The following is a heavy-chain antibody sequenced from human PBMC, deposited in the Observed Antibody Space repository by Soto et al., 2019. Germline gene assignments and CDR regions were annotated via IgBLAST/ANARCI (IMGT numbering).Heavy chain of an antibody. CDR3: AKVHLAAAGHYYFDH. Sequence: GGSLRLSCAASGFTFSSYGMHWVRQAPGKGLEWVAVISYDGSNKYYADSVKGRFTISRDNSKNTLYLQMNSLRAEDTAVYYCAKVHLAAAGHYYFDHWGQGTLVTVSS. D-gene: IGHD6-13*01. CDR1: GFTFSSYG. CDR2: ISYDGSNK. J-gene: IGHJ4*02. V-gene: IGHV3-30*18.